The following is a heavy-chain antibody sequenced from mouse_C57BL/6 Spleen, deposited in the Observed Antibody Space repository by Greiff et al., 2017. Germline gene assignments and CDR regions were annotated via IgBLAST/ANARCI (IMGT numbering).Heavy chain of an antibody. Sequence: VQLQQSGPELVKPGASVKISCKASGYSFTDYNMNWVKQSNGKSLEWIGVINPNYGTTSYNQKFKGKATLTVDQSSSTAYMQLNSLTSEDSAVYYGAREITTVGPWYFDVWGTGTTVTVSS. J-gene: IGHJ1*03. CDR3: AREITTVGPWYFDV. CDR2: INPNYGTT. V-gene: IGHV1-39*01. D-gene: IGHD1-1*01. CDR1: GYSFTDYN.